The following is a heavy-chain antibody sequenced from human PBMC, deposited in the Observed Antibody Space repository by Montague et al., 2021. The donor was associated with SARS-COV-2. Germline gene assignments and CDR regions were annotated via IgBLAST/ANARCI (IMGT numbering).Heavy chain of an antibody. J-gene: IGHJ5*02. CDR3: ARNPADYYGSGSYPTWENWFDP. Sequence: SETLSLTCTVSGGSISSSSYYWGWIRQPPGKGLEWIGSIYYSGSTYYNPSLKSRVTIPVDTSKNQFSLKLSSVTAADTAVYCCARNPADYYGSGSYPTWENWFDPWGQGTLVTVSS. D-gene: IGHD3-10*01. V-gene: IGHV4-39*01. CDR2: IYYSGST. CDR1: GGSISSSSYY.